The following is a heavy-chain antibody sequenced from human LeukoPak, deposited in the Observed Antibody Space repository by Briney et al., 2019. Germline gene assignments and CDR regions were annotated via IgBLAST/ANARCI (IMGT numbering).Heavy chain of an antibody. CDR1: GFTFSTYG. Sequence: GGSLRPSCAASGFTFSTYGMSWVRQAPGKGLEWVANIKEDGSEKYYGDSVKGRFTISRDNAKNSLYLQMNSLRAEDTAVYYCARDSSGYQWGQGTLVTVSS. D-gene: IGHD3-22*01. J-gene: IGHJ4*02. CDR2: IKEDGSEK. CDR3: ARDSSGYQ. V-gene: IGHV3-7*01.